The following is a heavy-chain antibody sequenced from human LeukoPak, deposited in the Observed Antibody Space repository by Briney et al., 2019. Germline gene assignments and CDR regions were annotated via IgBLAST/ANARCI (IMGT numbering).Heavy chain of an antibody. V-gene: IGHV4-39*01. CDR3: ARHNSGNGDLSYYDPIDY. D-gene: IGHD3-3*01. J-gene: IGHJ4*02. Sequence: PSETLSLPCTVSGGSISSSNYYWGWIRQPPGKGLEWIGSIYYSGSTYYNPSLKSRVTISVDTSKNQFSLKLSSVTAADTAVYYCARHNSGNGDLSYYDPIDYWGQGTLVTVSS. CDR1: GGSISSSNYY. CDR2: IYYSGST.